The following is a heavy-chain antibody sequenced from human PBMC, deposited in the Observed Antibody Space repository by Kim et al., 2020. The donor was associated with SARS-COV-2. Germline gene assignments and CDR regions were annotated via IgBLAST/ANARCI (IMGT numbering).Heavy chain of an antibody. CDR3: ARDAGSGFSLYY. V-gene: IGHV4-4*02. D-gene: IGHD5-12*01. J-gene: IGHJ4*02. Sequence: NYNPYLKSRVTISVDKSKNQFSLKLSSVTAADTAVYYCARDAGSGFSLYYWGQGTLVTVSS.